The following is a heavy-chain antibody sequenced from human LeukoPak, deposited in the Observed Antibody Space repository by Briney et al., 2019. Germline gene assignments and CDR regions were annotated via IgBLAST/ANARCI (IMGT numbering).Heavy chain of an antibody. CDR2: IKQDGSEK. D-gene: IGHD2-15*01. J-gene: IGHJ3*02. CDR3: ARDRSPSRYCSGGSCYWVDAFDI. CDR1: GFTFSSYW. V-gene: IGHV3-7*01. Sequence: GGSLRLSCAASGFTFSSYWMSWVRQAPGKGLEWVANIKQDGSEKYYVDSVKGRFTISRDNAKNSLYLQMNSLRAEDTAVYYCARDRSPSRYCSGGSCYWVDAFDIWAQGTMVTVSS.